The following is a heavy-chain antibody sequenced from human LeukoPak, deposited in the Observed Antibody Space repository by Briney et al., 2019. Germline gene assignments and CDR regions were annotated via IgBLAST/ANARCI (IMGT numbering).Heavy chain of an antibody. V-gene: IGHV3-48*03. D-gene: IGHD3-16*01. CDR3: ARVGDRGYYFDY. CDR1: GFSFSFSN. J-gene: IGHJ4*02. Sequence: GGSLRLSCAASGFSFSFSNMNWVRQAPGKGLEWVSYISSSGSTIYYADSVKGRFTISRDNAKNSLYLQMNSLRAEDTAVYYCARVGDRGYYFDYWGQGTLVTVSS. CDR2: ISSSGSTI.